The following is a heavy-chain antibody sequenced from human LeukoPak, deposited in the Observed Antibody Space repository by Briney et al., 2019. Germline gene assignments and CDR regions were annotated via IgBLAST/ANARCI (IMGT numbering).Heavy chain of an antibody. CDR2: IYYSGNT. CDR1: GASISSYF. Sequence: PSQTLSLICTVSGASISSYFWSWIRQPPGKGLEWIGYIYYSGNTNSNPSLKSRVTILVDTSKNQFSLRLNSVTAADTAVYYCARVVGHDYYMDVWGKGTTVTVSS. V-gene: IGHV4-59*01. D-gene: IGHD2-15*01. CDR3: ARVVGHDYYMDV. J-gene: IGHJ6*03.